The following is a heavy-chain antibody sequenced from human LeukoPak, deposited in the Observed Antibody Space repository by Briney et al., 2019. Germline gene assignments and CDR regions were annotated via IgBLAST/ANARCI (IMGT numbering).Heavy chain of an antibody. CDR2: IIPIFGTA. V-gene: IGHV1-69*05. D-gene: IGHD2-21*02. Sequence: SVKVSCKASGGTFSSYAISWVRQAPGQGLEWMGGIIPIFGTANYAQKFQGRVTITTDESTSTAYMELSSLRSEDTAVYYCAKHRRSTLVTAYFDYWGQGNLVTVSS. CDR3: AKHRRSTLVTAYFDY. J-gene: IGHJ4*02. CDR1: GGTFSSYA.